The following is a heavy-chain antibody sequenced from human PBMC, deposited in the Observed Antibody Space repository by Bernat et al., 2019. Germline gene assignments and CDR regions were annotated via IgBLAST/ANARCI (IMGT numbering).Heavy chain of an antibody. CDR2: IYYSGST. Sequence: QLQLQESGPGLVKPSETLSLTCTVSGGSISSSGYYWDWIRQPPGEGLEWIGSIYYSGSTYYNPSLKSRVTISVDTSKNQFSLKLSSVTAADTAVYYCARRVTTRPDAFDIWGRGTMVTVSS. J-gene: IGHJ3*02. V-gene: IGHV4-39*01. CDR1: GGSISSSGYY. CDR3: ARRVTTRPDAFDI. D-gene: IGHD4-17*01.